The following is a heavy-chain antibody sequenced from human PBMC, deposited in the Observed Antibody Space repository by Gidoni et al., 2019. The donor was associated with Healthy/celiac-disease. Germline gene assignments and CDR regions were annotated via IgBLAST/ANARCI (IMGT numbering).Heavy chain of an antibody. CDR2: IYYSGST. Sequence: QLQLQESAPGLVKPSETLSLTCTVSGGSISSSSYYWGWIRQPPGKGLEWIGSIYYSGSTYYNPSLKSRVTISVDTSKNQFSLKLSSVTAADTAVYYCARRRGYGGNSAFDYWGQGTLVTVSS. V-gene: IGHV4-39*01. CDR3: ARRRGYGGNSAFDY. CDR1: GGSISSSSYY. J-gene: IGHJ4*02. D-gene: IGHD4-17*01.